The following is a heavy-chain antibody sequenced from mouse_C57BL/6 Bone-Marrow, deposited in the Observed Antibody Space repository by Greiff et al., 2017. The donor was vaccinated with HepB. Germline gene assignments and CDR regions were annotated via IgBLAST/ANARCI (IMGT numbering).Heavy chain of an antibody. J-gene: IGHJ1*03. Sequence: VQLQQPGAELVRPGTSVKLSCKASGYTFTSYWMHWVKQRPGQGLEWIGVIDPSDSYTNYNQKFKGKATLTVDTSSSTAYMQLSSRTSEDSAVYYCAREDYYGSSWYVDVWGTGTTVTVSS. CDR2: IDPSDSYT. D-gene: IGHD1-1*01. CDR1: GYTFTSYW. V-gene: IGHV1-59*01. CDR3: AREDYYGSSWYVDV.